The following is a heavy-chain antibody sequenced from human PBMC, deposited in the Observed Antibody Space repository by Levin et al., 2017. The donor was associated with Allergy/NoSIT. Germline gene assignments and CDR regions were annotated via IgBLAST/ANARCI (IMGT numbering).Heavy chain of an antibody. V-gene: IGHV1-3*01. D-gene: IGHD5-12*01. CDR3: ARGWIEVGFDP. J-gene: IGHJ5*02. CDR2: INAGNGNT. Sequence: GESLKISCKASGYTFTSYAMHWVRQAPGQRLEWMGWINAGNGNTKYSQKFQGRVTITRDTSASTAYMELSSLRSEDTAVYYCARGWIEVGFDPWGQGTLVTVSS. CDR1: GYTFTSYA.